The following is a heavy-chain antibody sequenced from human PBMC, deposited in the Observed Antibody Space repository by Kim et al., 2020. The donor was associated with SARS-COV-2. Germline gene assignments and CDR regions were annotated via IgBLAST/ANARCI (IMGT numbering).Heavy chain of an antibody. CDR2: IYYSGST. V-gene: IGHV4-39*01. D-gene: IGHD5-12*01. CDR3: VGDGYNRDAWFDP. Sequence: SETLSLTCTVSGGSISSSSYYWGWIRQPPGKGLEWIGSIYYSGSTYYNPSLKSRVTISVDTSKNQFFLKLSSVTAADTAVYYCVGDGYNRDAWFDPWGQGTLVTVSS. CDR1: GGSISSSSYY. J-gene: IGHJ5*02.